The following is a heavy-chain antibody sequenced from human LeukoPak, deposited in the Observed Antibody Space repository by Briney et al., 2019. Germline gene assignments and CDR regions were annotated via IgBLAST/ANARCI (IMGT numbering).Heavy chain of an antibody. Sequence: GGSLRLSCAASGFTFSSYAMIWVRQAPGEGLEWVSAIRGSGDITLYADSVKGRFTISRDNSKNTLYLQMNRLRGEDTAVYYCARDPNGDYLGAFDFRGQGTMASVSS. CDR1: GFTFSSYA. D-gene: IGHD4-17*01. CDR2: IRGSGDIT. CDR3: ARDPNGDYLGAFDF. V-gene: IGHV3-23*01. J-gene: IGHJ3*01.